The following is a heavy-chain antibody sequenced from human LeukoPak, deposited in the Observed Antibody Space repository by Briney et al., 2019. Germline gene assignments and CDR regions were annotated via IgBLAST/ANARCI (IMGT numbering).Heavy chain of an antibody. Sequence: ASVKVSFKVSGYTLTELSVHWVRQAPGKGLEWMGGFDPEDGETIYAQKFQGRVTMTEDTSTDTAYMELSSLRSEDTAVYYCATAQGCSSTSCTLYNWFDPWGQGTLVTVSS. J-gene: IGHJ5*02. CDR1: GYTLTELS. CDR3: ATAQGCSSTSCTLYNWFDP. V-gene: IGHV1-24*01. D-gene: IGHD2-2*01. CDR2: FDPEDGET.